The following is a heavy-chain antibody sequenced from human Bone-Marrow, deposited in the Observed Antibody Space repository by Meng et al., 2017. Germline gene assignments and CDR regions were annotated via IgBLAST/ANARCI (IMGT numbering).Heavy chain of an antibody. CDR1: GFTFSNAW. J-gene: IGHJ4*01. CDR2: MISNVDGGTV. V-gene: IGHV3-15*01. CDR3: SGHVDY. Sequence: EVPRVEYGGGFVKPGGSLRLSCAASGFTFSNAWMSWVRQAPGKGLEWIGHMISNVDGGTVDYAAAVKGRFFISRDDSENTFYLQMNSLKTEDTAVYYCSGHVDYWGHGTLVTVSS.